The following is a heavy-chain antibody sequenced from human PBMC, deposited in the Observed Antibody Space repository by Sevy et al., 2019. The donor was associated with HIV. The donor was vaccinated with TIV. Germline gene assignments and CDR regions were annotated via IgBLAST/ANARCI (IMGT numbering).Heavy chain of an antibody. CDR3: AKDFYPDYYDSSGFTSAGWFDP. CDR1: GFTFSSYA. Sequence: GGSLRLSCAASGFTFSSYAMSWVRQAPGKGLEWVSAISGSGGSTYYADSVKDRFTISRDNSKNTLYLQMNSLRAEDTAVYYCAKDFYPDYYDSSGFTSAGWFDPWGQGTLVTVSS. V-gene: IGHV3-23*01. D-gene: IGHD3-22*01. J-gene: IGHJ5*02. CDR2: ISGSGGST.